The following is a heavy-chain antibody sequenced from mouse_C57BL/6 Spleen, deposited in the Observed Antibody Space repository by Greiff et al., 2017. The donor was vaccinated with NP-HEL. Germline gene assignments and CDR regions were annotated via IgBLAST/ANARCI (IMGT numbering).Heavy chain of an antibody. CDR2: IYPGDGDT. CDR1: GYAFSSSW. V-gene: IGHV1-82*01. D-gene: IGHD3-2*02. J-gene: IGHJ2*01. CDR3: ARIAQATPFDY. Sequence: QVQLQQSGPELVKPGASVKISCKASGYAFSSSWMNWVKQRPGKGLEWIGRIYPGDGDTNYNGKFKGKATLTADKSSSTAYMQLSSLTSEDSAVYFCARIAQATPFDYWGQGTTLTVSS.